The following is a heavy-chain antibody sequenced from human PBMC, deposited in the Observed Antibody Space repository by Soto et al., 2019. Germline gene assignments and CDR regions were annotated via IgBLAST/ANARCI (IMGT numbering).Heavy chain of an antibody. CDR2: INPNSGGT. J-gene: IGHJ4*02. Sequence: DSGKVCCEASGYTFTGYYMHWVRQAPGQGLEWMGWINPNSGGTSYAQKLQGRVTMTRDTSISTAYMELSRLRSDDTAVYYCARASVTNSYRGQGTLSPVYS. CDR1: GYTFTGYY. V-gene: IGHV1-2*02. CDR3: ARASVTNSY. D-gene: IGHD2-8*01.